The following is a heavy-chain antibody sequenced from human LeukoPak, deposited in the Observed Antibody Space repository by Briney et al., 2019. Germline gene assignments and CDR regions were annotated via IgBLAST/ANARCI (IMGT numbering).Heavy chain of an antibody. CDR2: IHHSGST. D-gene: IGHD6-13*01. Sequence: SETLSLTCTVSGYSISSGYYWGWIRQPPGKGLEWIGSIHHSGSTYQNPSLKSRVTISVDTSKNQFSLKLSSVTAADTAVYYCSRATQLVPCDYWGQGTLVTVSS. J-gene: IGHJ4*02. V-gene: IGHV4-38-2*02. CDR1: GYSISSGYY. CDR3: SRATQLVPCDY.